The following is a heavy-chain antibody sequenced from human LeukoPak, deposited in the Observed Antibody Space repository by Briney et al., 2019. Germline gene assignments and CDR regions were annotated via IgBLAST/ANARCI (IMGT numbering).Heavy chain of an antibody. D-gene: IGHD3/OR15-3a*01. V-gene: IGHV3-21*01. CDR1: GFAFSSYS. J-gene: IGHJ3*02. CDR3: ARGTEIGFRLVIIDDAFDI. CDR2: ISSSSSYI. Sequence: GGSLRLSCAASGFAFSSYSMNWVRQAPGKGLEWVSSISSSSSYIYYADSVKGRFTISRDNAKNSLYLQMNSLRAEDTAVYYCARGTEIGFRLVIIDDAFDIWGQGTMVTVSS.